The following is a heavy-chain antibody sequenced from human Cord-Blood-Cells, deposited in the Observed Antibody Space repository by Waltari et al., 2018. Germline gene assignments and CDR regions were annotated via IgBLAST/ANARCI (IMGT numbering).Heavy chain of an antibody. CDR3: ATARVGAFDI. CDR1: GFTVSSNY. Sequence: EVQLVETGGGLIQPGGSLRLSCAASGFTVSSNYMRWFRPAPGKGLEWVSVIYSGGSTYDADSVKGRFTSSRDNSKNTLYLQMNSLRAEDTAVYYCATARVGAFDIWGQGTMVTVSS. D-gene: IGHD1-26*01. CDR2: IYSGGST. J-gene: IGHJ3*02. V-gene: IGHV3-53*02.